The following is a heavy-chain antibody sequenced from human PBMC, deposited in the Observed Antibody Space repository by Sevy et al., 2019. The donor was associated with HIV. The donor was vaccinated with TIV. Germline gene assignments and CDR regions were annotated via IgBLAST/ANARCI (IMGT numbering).Heavy chain of an antibody. CDR1: GYTFTASY. Sequence: ASVKVSCKASGYTFTASYMHWVRQAPGQGLEWMGWINLNSGGTDYAQKFQGRVTMTRDTSISTTYMELTRLTSDYTAVYYCARDPDEYSSSLNGMDVWGQGTSVTVSS. V-gene: IGHV1-2*02. CDR3: ARDPDEYSSSLNGMDV. D-gene: IGHD6-6*01. CDR2: INLNSGGT. J-gene: IGHJ6*02.